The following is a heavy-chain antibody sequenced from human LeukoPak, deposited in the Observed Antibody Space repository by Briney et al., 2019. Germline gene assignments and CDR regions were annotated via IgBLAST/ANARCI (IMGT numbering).Heavy chain of an antibody. CDR1: GFPFSSAW. CDR2: ICGDGGST. CDR3: AARFRDGLDI. Sequence: GGALRLSCAASGFPFSSAWVHWVRQAPGKGLGWVSRICGDGGSTESAHSVKGRFAISRDNAKNTLYLQMNSLRAEDTSVYYCAARFRDGLDIWGQGTMVTVSS. J-gene: IGHJ3*02. V-gene: IGHV3-74*01.